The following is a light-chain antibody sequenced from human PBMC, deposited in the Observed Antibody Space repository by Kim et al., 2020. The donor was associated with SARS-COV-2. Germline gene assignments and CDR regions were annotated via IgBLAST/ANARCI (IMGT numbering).Light chain of an antibody. J-gene: IGLJ3*02. CDR1: SGDVGGYNY. CDR2: DVT. V-gene: IGLV2-11*03. CDR3: CSYAGSYTWV. Sequence: GQSVTISGTETSGDVGGYNYVSWYQQHPGKAPKLMIFDVTKRPSGVPDRFSGSKSGNTAYLTISGLQAEDEADYHCCSYAGSYTWVFGGGTQLTVL.